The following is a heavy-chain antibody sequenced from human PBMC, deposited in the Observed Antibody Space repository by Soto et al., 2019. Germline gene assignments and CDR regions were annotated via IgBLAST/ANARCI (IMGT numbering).Heavy chain of an antibody. CDR1: GGSISSGDYY. D-gene: IGHD3-16*02. CDR2: IYYSGST. V-gene: IGHV4-30-4*01. J-gene: IGHJ4*02. CDR3: ARGMITFGGVIVSFDY. Sequence: SETLSLTCTVSGGSISSGDYYWSWIRQPPGKGLEWIGYIYYSGSTYYNPSLKSRVTISVDTSKNQFSLKLSSVTAADTAVYYCARGMITFGGVIVSFDYWGQGTLVTVSS.